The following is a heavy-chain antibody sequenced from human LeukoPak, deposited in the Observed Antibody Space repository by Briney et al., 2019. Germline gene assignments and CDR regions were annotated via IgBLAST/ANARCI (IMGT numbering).Heavy chain of an antibody. CDR3: AKDLGSIAAAATPFDY. CDR1: GFTFSSYA. V-gene: IGHV3-23*01. J-gene: IGHJ4*02. Sequence: PGGSLRLSCAASGFTFSSYAMSWVRQAPGKGLEWVSAINGSGGSTYYADSVKGRFTISRDNSKNTLYLQMNSLRAEDTAVYYCAKDLGSIAAAATPFDYWGQGTLVTVSS. D-gene: IGHD6-13*01. CDR2: INGSGGST.